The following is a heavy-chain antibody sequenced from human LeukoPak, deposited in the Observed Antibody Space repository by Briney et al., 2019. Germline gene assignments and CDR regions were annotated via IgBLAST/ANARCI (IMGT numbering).Heavy chain of an antibody. J-gene: IGHJ2*01. Sequence: PGGSLRLSCAASGFTFSSYAMSWVRQAPGKGLEWVSAISGSGGSTYYADSVKGRFTISRDNSKNTLYLQMNSLRAEDTAVYYCAKLYSSGWSGSYWYFDLWGRGTLVTVSS. CDR3: AKLYSSGWSGSYWYFDL. V-gene: IGHV3-23*01. D-gene: IGHD6-19*01. CDR1: GFTFSSYA. CDR2: ISGSGGST.